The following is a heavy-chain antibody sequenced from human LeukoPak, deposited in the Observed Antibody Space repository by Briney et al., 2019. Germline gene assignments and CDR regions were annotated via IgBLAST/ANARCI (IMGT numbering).Heavy chain of an antibody. J-gene: IGHJ4*02. Sequence: GGSLRLSCAASGIAFSSYWMTWVRQAPGKGLEWVANIKQDGSEKYYVDSVRGRFTISRDNAKSSLYLQMNSLRAEDTAVYYCASQYDSSGYVSDYWGQGTLVTVSS. CDR1: GIAFSSYW. CDR3: ASQYDSSGYVSDY. D-gene: IGHD3-22*01. CDR2: IKQDGSEK. V-gene: IGHV3-7*01.